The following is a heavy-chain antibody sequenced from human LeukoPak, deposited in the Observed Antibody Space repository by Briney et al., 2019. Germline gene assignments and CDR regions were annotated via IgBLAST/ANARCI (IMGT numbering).Heavy chain of an antibody. CDR2: ISGSGGTT. D-gene: IGHD3-22*01. V-gene: IGHV3-23*01. CDR1: GFIFSTYA. CDR3: AKLDGDFYDSSGYNAFDI. J-gene: IGHJ3*02. Sequence: GGSLRLSCAASGFIFSTYAMSWVRQAPGKGLDWVSGISGSGGTTYYADSVKGRFTISRDNSKNMLYLQMNSLRADDTAVYYCAKLDGDFYDSSGYNAFDIWGQGTMVTVSS.